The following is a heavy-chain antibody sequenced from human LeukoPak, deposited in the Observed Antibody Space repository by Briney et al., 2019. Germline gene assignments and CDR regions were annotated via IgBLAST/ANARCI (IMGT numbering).Heavy chain of an antibody. Sequence: GRSLRLSCAASGFTFSSYGMHWVRQAPGKGLEWVAVIWYDGSNKYYADSVKGRFTISRDNSKNTLYLQMNSLRAEDTAVYYCARDEQPSGVSSGMDVWGQGTTVTVSS. J-gene: IGHJ6*02. CDR3: ARDEQPSGVSSGMDV. D-gene: IGHD6-13*01. CDR2: IWYDGSNK. CDR1: GFTFSSYG. V-gene: IGHV3-33*01.